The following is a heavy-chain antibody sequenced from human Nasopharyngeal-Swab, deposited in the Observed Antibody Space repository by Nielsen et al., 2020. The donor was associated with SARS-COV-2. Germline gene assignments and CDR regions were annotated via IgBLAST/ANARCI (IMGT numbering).Heavy chain of an antibody. Sequence: ASVKVSCKASGYTFTSYGISWVRQAPGQGLEWMGWISAYNGNTNYAQKLQGRVTMTTDTSTSTAYMEPRSLRSDDTAVYYCARDPYSGYYYGMDVWGQGTTVTVSS. D-gene: IGHD1-26*01. V-gene: IGHV1-18*01. CDR2: ISAYNGNT. CDR3: ARDPYSGYYYGMDV. CDR1: GYTFTSYG. J-gene: IGHJ6*02.